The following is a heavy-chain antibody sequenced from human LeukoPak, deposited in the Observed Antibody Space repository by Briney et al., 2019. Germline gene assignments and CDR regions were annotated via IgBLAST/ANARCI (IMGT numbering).Heavy chain of an antibody. CDR1: GFTFSSYE. D-gene: IGHD3-22*01. J-gene: IGHJ5*02. CDR2: ISSSGSTI. CDR3: ARIRSRRLDSSGYNWFDP. Sequence: GGSLRLSCAASGFTFSSYEMTWVRQAPGKGLEWISYISSSGSTIYYADSVKGRFTISRDNAKNSLFLQMNSLRAEDTAVYYCARIRSRRLDSSGYNWFDPWGQGTLVTVSS. V-gene: IGHV3-48*03.